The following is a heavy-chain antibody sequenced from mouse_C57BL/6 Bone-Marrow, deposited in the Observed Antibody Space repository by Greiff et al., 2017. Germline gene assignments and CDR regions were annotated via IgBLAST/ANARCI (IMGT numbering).Heavy chain of an antibody. V-gene: IGHV5-9*01. J-gene: IGHJ1*03. CDR1: GFTFSSYT. Sequence: EVLVVESGGGLVKPGGSLKLSCAASGFTFSSYTMSWVRQTPEKRLEWVATISGGGGTTYYPDTVKGRFTISRDNAKNTLYLQMSSLRSEDTALYYCARKFGYYGTLGNWYFDVWGTGTTVTVSS. CDR3: ARKFGYYGTLGNWYFDV. CDR2: ISGGGGTT. D-gene: IGHD1-1*01.